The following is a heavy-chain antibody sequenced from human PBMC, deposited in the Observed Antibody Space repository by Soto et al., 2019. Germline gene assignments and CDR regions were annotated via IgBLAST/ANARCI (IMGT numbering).Heavy chain of an antibody. CDR1: GYTFTSYY. CDR3: ARDDGVAPDIHYFDY. J-gene: IGHJ4*02. CDR2: IIPSGGST. D-gene: IGHD3-9*01. V-gene: IGHV1-46*01. Sequence: QVQLVQSGAEVKKPGASVKVSCKASGYTFTSYYMHWVRQAPGQGLEWMGIIIPSGGSTSYAQKFQGRVTMTRDTSTSTVYMELSSLRSEDTAVYYCARDDGVAPDIHYFDYWGQGTLVTVSS.